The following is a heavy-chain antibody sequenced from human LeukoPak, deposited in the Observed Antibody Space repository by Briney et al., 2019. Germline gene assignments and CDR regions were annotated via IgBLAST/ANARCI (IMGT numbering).Heavy chain of an antibody. D-gene: IGHD6-13*01. CDR3: ARIAAAGIYYYYYYMDV. CDR2: SYYSGST. CDR1: GGSISSSSYY. J-gene: IGHJ6*03. V-gene: IGHV4-39*01. Sequence: SETLSLTCTVFGGSISSSSYYWGWIRQPPGKGLEWIGSSYYSGSTYYNPSLKSRVTISVDTSKNQFSLKLSSVTAADTAVYYCARIAAAGIYYYYYYMDVWGKGTTVTISS.